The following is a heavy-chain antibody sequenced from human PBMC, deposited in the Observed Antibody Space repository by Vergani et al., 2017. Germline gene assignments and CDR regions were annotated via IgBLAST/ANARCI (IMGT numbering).Heavy chain of an antibody. J-gene: IGHJ6*02. CDR3: ARDPGGMVLLYGMDV. D-gene: IGHD3-10*01. CDR1: GGSISSGGYS. CDR2: IYHSGST. V-gene: IGHV4-30-2*01. Sequence: QLQLQESGSGLVKPSQTLSLTCAVSGGSISSGGYSWSWIRQPPGKGLEWIGYIYHSGSTYYNPSLKSRVTISVDRSKNQFSLKLSSVTAADTAVYYCARDPGGMVLLYGMDVWGQGTTVTVSS.